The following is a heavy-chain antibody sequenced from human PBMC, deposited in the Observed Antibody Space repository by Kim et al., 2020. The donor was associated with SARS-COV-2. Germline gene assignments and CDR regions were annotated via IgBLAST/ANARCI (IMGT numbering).Heavy chain of an antibody. CDR1: GGSISSSSYY. Sequence: SETLSLTCTVSGGSISSSSYYWGWIRQPPGKGLEWIGSIYYSGSTYYNPSLKSRVTISVDTSKNQFSLKLSSVTAADTAVYYCARPQGAAAGQGGWFDPWGQGTLVTVSS. CDR3: ARPQGAAAGQGGWFDP. J-gene: IGHJ5*02. V-gene: IGHV4-39*07. D-gene: IGHD6-13*01. CDR2: IYYSGST.